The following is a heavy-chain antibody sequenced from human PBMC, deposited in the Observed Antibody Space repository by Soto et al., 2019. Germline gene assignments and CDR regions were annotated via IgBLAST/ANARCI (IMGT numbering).Heavy chain of an antibody. CDR2: INPNSGGT. CDR3: ARSRSRYSYGKLDY. J-gene: IGHJ4*02. Sequence: GASVKVSCKASGYTFTGYYMHWVRQAPGQGLEWMGWINPNSGGTNYAQKFQGRVTMTRDTSTSTAYMELSRLRSDDTAVYYFARSRSRYSYGKLDYWGQGTLVTVSS. V-gene: IGHV1-2*02. CDR1: GYTFTGYY. D-gene: IGHD5-18*01.